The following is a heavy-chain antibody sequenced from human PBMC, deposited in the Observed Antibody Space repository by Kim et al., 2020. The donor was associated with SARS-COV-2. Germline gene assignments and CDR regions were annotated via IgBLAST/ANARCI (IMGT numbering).Heavy chain of an antibody. Sequence: SVKVSCKASGGTFSSYAISWVRQAPGQGLEWMGGIIPIFGTANYAQKFQGRVTITADESTSTAYMELSSLRSEDTAVYYCARGGHPRLRYIVVVPAFDIWGQGTMVTFSS. CDR2: IIPIFGTA. D-gene: IGHD2-2*01. CDR3: ARGGHPRLRYIVVVPAFDI. V-gene: IGHV1-69*13. J-gene: IGHJ3*02. CDR1: GGTFSSYA.